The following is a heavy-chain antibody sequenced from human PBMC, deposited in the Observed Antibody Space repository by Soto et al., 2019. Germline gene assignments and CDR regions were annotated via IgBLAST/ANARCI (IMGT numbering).Heavy chain of an antibody. D-gene: IGHD5-18*01. CDR3: ARHHYRGYSRGMDV. J-gene: IGHJ6*02. Sequence: GEPLKISCNGSGYSFTSYWISWGRQMPGKGLEWMGRIDPSDSYTNYSPSFQGHVTISADKSISTAYLQWSSLKASDTAMYYCARHHYRGYSRGMDVWGQGTTVTVSS. CDR1: GYSFTSYW. CDR2: IDPSDSYT. V-gene: IGHV5-10-1*01.